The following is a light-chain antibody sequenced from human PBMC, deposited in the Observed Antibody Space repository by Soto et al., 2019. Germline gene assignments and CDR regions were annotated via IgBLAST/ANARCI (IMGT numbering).Light chain of an antibody. CDR1: SSDVGGYDY. CDR2: DVS. Sequence: QSVLTQPPSASGSPGQSVAISCTGTSSDVGGYDYVSWYQQHPGKAPKLMIYDVSKRPSGVPDRFSGSKSGNTASLTVSGLQAEDEADYYCSSYAGTYIVFGTR. J-gene: IGLJ1*01. CDR3: SSYAGTYIV. V-gene: IGLV2-8*01.